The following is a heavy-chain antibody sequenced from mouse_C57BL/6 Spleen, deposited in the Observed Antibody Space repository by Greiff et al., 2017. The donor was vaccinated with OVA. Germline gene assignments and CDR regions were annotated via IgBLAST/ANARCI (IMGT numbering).Heavy chain of an antibody. CDR3: ARPREAMDY. V-gene: IGHV5-17*01. CDR1: GFTFSDYG. CDR2: ISSGSSTI. Sequence: VQLKESGGGLVKPGGSLKLSCAASGFTFSDYGMHWVRQAPEKGLEWVAYISSGSSTIYYADTVTGRFTISRDNAKNTLFLQMTSLRSEDTAMYYCARPREAMDYWGQGTSVTVSS. J-gene: IGHJ4*01.